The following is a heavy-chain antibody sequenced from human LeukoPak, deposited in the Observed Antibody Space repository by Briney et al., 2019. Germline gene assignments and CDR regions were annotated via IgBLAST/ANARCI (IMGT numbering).Heavy chain of an antibody. CDR2: ISSSSSTI. D-gene: IGHD5-18*01. Sequence: PGGSLRLSCAGSGFTFSRYGFNWVRQAPGKGLEWVSYISSSSSTIYYADSVKGRFTISRDNAKNSLYLQMNSLRAEDTAVYYCARDHRGYSYGSEEYHYYYMDVWGKGTTVTVSS. J-gene: IGHJ6*03. CDR3: ARDHRGYSYGSEEYHYYYMDV. CDR1: GFTFSRYG. V-gene: IGHV3-48*01.